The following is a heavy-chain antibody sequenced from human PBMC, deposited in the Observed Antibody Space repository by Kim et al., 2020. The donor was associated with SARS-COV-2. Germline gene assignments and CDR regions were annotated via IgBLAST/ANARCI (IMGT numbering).Heavy chain of an antibody. CDR1: GFSLSSYW. CDR3: VRAGRGVGLVRAFDC. D-gene: IGHD6-13*01. V-gene: IGHV3-7*01. Sequence: GGSLRLSCAASGFSLSSYWMSWVRQAPGKGLEWVANIKQDGSDKYYVDSVKGRFTMSRDNTKNSLDLQMNGLRVEDTAVYYCVRAGRGVGLVRAFDCWG. J-gene: IGHJ4*01. CDR2: IKQDGSDK.